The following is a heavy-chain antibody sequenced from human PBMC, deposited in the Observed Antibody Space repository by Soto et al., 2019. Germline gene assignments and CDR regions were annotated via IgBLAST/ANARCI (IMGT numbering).Heavy chain of an antibody. D-gene: IGHD1-1*01. CDR2: IWYDGSNK. Sequence: GGSLRLSCVASGFTFSSYGMNWVRQAPGKGLELVAVIWYDGSNKYYADSVKGRLTISRDNSKNTLYLQMDSLRAEDTALYFCARDVRIGWNDGFDYWGQGALVTVSS. V-gene: IGHV3-33*01. J-gene: IGHJ4*02. CDR1: GFTFSSYG. CDR3: ARDVRIGWNDGFDY.